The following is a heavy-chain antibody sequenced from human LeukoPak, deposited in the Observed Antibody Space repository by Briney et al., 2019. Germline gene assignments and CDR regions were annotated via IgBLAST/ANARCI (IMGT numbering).Heavy chain of an antibody. J-gene: IGHJ4*02. Sequence: SETLSLTCAVYGGSFSDYYWSWIRQPPGKGLEWIGSIYHSESTYYNPSLKSRVTISVDTSTNQFSLKLRSVTAADTAVYYCARVRDGYNFGYFDYWGQGTLVTVSS. D-gene: IGHD5-24*01. CDR1: GGSFSDYY. CDR2: IYHSEST. V-gene: IGHV4-34*01. CDR3: ARVRDGYNFGYFDY.